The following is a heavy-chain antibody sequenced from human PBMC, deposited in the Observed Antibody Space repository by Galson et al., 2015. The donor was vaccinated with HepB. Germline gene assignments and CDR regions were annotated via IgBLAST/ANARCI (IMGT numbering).Heavy chain of an antibody. Sequence: SLRLSCAASGFTFSSSWMHWVRQAPGKGLVWVSRVNNDGSSTSYADSVKGRFTISRDNAKNTLYLQMNSLRAEDTAVYYCASDGGYYGSGSETYWGQGTLVTVSS. D-gene: IGHD3-10*01. CDR2: VNNDGSST. V-gene: IGHV3-74*01. CDR3: ASDGGYYGSGSETY. CDR1: GFTFSSSW. J-gene: IGHJ4*02.